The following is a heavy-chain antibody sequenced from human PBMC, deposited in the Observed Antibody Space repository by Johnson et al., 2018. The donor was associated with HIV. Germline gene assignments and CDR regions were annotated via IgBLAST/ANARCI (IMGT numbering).Heavy chain of an antibody. CDR3: ARESNGDYVAFDI. CDR1: GFTFSSYG. V-gene: IGHV3-30*03. D-gene: IGHD3-16*01. CDR2: ISYDGSNK. Sequence: QVQLVESGGGVVQPGRSLRLSCAASGFTFSSYGMHWVRQAPGTGLEWVAVISYDGSNKYYADSVSGSFTVSRDNSKNTLYLHMGSLRAEDKAVYYCARESNGDYVAFDIWGQGTMVTVSA. J-gene: IGHJ3*02.